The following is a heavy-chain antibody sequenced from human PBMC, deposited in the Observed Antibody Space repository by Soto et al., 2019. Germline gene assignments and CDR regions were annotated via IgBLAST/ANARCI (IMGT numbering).Heavy chain of an antibody. Sequence: SVKVSCKASGGTFSSYAISWVRQAPGQGLEWMGGIIPIFGTANYAQKFQGRVTITRDESTSTAYMELSSLRSEDTAVYYCAAVTWNDFQYYYGMDVWGQGTTVTVSS. CDR3: AAVTWNDFQYYYGMDV. CDR1: GGTFSSYA. V-gene: IGHV1-69*05. D-gene: IGHD1-1*01. J-gene: IGHJ6*02. CDR2: IIPIFGTA.